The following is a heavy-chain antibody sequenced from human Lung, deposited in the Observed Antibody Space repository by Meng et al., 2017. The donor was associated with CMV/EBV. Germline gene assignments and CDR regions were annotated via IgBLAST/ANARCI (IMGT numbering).Heavy chain of an antibody. Sequence: QITVKKSGPTLLKPTQTLTRTCTFSGFSVSTSEGVLGWIRQPPGKAREWLAVIYWDDDKRYSPSLKSRPTITKDTSKNQVLLTLTNMDPADSATDYCALVTRCWFDPWGQGTLVTVSS. CDR1: GFSVSTSEGV. J-gene: IGHJ5*02. D-gene: IGHD2-2*01. V-gene: IGHV2-5*02. CDR3: ALVTRCWFDP. CDR2: IYWDDDK.